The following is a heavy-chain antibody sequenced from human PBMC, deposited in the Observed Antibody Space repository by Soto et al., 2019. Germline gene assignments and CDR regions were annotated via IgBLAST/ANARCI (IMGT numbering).Heavy chain of an antibody. CDR3: ARRGSSSWYGY. CDR1: GGSISSSSYY. J-gene: IGHJ4*02. D-gene: IGHD6-13*01. Sequence: QLQLQESGPGLVKPSETLSLTCTVSGGSISSSSYYWGWIRQPPGKGLEWIGSIYYSGSTYYNPSLKSRVTISVDTSKNQFSLKLSSVTAADTAVYXCARRGSSSWYGYWGQGTLVTVSS. V-gene: IGHV4-39*01. CDR2: IYYSGST.